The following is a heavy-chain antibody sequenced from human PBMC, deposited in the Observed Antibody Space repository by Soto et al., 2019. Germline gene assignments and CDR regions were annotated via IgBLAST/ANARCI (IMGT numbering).Heavy chain of an antibody. CDR2: IYISENT. D-gene: IGHD6-13*01. CDR1: GGSISSDY. V-gene: IGHV4-4*07. CDR3: ARGVGRSSWTSFDS. Sequence: SETLSLTCTVSGGSISSDYWSWIRQPAGKGLEWIGRIYISENTHYDPSLRSRVSMSLDTSKNQLSLNLSSVTAADTAVYYCARGVGRSSWTSFDSWGQGTLVTVSS. J-gene: IGHJ4*02.